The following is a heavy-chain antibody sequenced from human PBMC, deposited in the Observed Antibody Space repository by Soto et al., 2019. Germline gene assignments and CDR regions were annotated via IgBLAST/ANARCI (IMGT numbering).Heavy chain of an antibody. D-gene: IGHD3-16*01. V-gene: IGHV1-18*01. Sequence: ASVKVSCKASGYTFTSYGISWVRQAPGQGLEWMGWISAYNGNTNYAQKLQGRVTMTTDTSTSTAYMGLRSLRSDDTAVYFCARMGGGVGGPDYYYYLDVWGKGTMVTFSS. J-gene: IGHJ6*03. CDR1: GYTFTSYG. CDR2: ISAYNGNT. CDR3: ARMGGGVGGPDYYYYLDV.